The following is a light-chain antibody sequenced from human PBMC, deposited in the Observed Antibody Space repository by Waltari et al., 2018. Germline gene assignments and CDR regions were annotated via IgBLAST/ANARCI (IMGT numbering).Light chain of an antibody. V-gene: IGKV1-5*03. Sequence: DIQMTQSPSTLSASVGDRVIITCQASQSFSPWLAWYQQKPGKAPKLLIYKTSSLESGVPSRFSGSGSGTGFTLTISSLQPDDFATYYCQQYNSYPITFGQGTRLEIK. CDR1: QSFSPW. J-gene: IGKJ5*01. CDR3: QQYNSYPIT. CDR2: KTS.